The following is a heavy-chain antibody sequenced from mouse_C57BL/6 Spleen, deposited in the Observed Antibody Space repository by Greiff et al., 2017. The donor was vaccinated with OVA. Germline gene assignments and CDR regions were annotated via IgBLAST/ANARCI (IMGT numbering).Heavy chain of an antibody. CDR3: ARGEGRGFAY. J-gene: IGHJ3*01. Sequence: EVQLQQSGPELVKPGASVKISCKASGYSFTGYYMNWVKQSPEKSLEWIGEINPSTGGTTYNQKFKAKATLTVDKSSSTAYMQLKSLTSEDSAVYYCARGEGRGFAYWGQGTLVTVSA. D-gene: IGHD3-3*01. V-gene: IGHV1-42*01. CDR1: GYSFTGYY. CDR2: INPSTGGT.